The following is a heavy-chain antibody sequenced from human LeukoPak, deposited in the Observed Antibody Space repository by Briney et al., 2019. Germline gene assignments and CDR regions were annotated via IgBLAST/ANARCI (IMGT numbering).Heavy chain of an antibody. CDR1: GYSFTGYW. D-gene: IGHD6-13*01. V-gene: IGHV5-10-1*01. CDR3: ARDIAAAGIIYYGMDV. J-gene: IGHJ6*02. Sequence: GESLKISCKGSGYSFTGYWISWVRQMPGKGLEWMGRIDPSDSYTNYSPSFQGHVTISADKSISTAYLQWSSLKASDTAMYYCARDIAAAGIIYYGMDVWGQGTTVTVSS. CDR2: IDPSDSYT.